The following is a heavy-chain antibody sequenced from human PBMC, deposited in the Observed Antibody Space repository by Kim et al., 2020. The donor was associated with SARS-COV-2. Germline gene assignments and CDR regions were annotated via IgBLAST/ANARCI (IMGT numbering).Heavy chain of an antibody. Sequence: GESLKISCKGSGYSFTSYWIGWVRQMPGKGLEWMGIIYPGDSDTRYSPSFQGQVTISADKSISTAYLQWSSLKASDTAMYYCARPRGGYSSSWYHDFDYWGQGTLVTVSS. CDR2: IYPGDSDT. V-gene: IGHV5-51*01. D-gene: IGHD6-13*01. CDR3: ARPRGGYSSSWYHDFDY. CDR1: GYSFTSYW. J-gene: IGHJ4*02.